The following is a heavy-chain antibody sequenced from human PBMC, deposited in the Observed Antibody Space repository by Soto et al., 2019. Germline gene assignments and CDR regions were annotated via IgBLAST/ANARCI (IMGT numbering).Heavy chain of an antibody. Sequence: ASVKVSCKASGYTFTSYGISWVRQAPGQGLEWMGWISAYNGNTNYAQKLQGRVTMTTDTSTSTAYMELRSLRSDDTAVYYCARGSAYYYDSSGPPAYYYGTDVWGQGTTVTVSS. J-gene: IGHJ6*02. CDR2: ISAYNGNT. V-gene: IGHV1-18*04. CDR3: ARGSAYYYDSSGPPAYYYGTDV. D-gene: IGHD3-22*01. CDR1: GYTFTSYG.